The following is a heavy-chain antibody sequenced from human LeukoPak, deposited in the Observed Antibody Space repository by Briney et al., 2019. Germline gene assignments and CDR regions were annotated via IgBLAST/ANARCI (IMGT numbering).Heavy chain of an antibody. CDR2: ISYDGSNK. D-gene: IGHD1-26*01. V-gene: IGHV3-30*18. CDR3: AKDEQENYYGPLGY. Sequence: GRSLRLSCAASGFTFSSYGMHWVRQAPGKGLEWVAVISYDGSNKYYADSVKGRFTISRDNSKNTLYLQMNSLRAEDTAVYYCAKDEQENYYGPLGYWGQGTLVTVSS. CDR1: GFTFSSYG. J-gene: IGHJ4*02.